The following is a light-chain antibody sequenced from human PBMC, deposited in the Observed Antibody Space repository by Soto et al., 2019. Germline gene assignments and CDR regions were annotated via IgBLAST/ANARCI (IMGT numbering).Light chain of an antibody. CDR1: QGISSY. CDR3: QHFYPTPPVT. Sequence: IQLTQSPSSLSASVGDRVTITFRASQGISSYLARYQQKPGKAPKLLIYAASTLQSGVPSRFSGSGSGTDFTLTISNLQPEDFATYYCQHFYPTPPVTFGQGTRLEIK. CDR2: AAS. V-gene: IGKV1-39*01. J-gene: IGKJ5*01.